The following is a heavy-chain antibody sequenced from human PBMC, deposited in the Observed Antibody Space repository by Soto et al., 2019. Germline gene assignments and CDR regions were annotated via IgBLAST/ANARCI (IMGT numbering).Heavy chain of an antibody. J-gene: IGHJ6*02. V-gene: IGHV4-59*01. CDR3: ARRSGDDFWSGFSAMDV. CDR2: IYYSGST. CDR1: GGSISSYY. D-gene: IGHD3-3*01. Sequence: SETLSLTCTVSGGSISSYYWSWIRQPPGKGLEWIGNIYYSGSTNYNPSLQSRVTISVDTSKNQFSLKLSSVNAADTAVYYCARRSGDDFWSGFSAMDVWGPGTTVTV.